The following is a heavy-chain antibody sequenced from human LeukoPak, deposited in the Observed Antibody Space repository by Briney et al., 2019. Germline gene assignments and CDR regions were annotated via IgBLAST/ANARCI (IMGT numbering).Heavy chain of an antibody. J-gene: IGHJ3*02. D-gene: IGHD3-9*01. CDR1: GFTVSNNY. CDR2: LYSGGST. V-gene: IGHV3-66*01. Sequence: GGSLRLSCAASGFTVSNNYMNWVRQAPGKGLEWVSVLYSGGSTYYADSVKGRFTISRDNYKNTLYLQMNSLRAEDTAVYYSARDGYYDILTGYLATDAFDIWGQGTMVTVSS. CDR3: ARDGYYDILTGYLATDAFDI.